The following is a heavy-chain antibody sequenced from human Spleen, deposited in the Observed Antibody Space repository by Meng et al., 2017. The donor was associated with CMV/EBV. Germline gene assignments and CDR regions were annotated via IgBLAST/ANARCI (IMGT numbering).Heavy chain of an antibody. J-gene: IGHJ4*02. D-gene: IGHD2-2*01. CDR1: GFSFSDYF. CDR2: INHSGST. CDR3: ARGLWVVAAPIGLYFDY. V-gene: IGHV4-34*01. Sequence: ESLKISCAVSGFSFSDYFMNWIRQPPGKGLEWIGEINHSGSTNYNPSLKSRVTISVDTSKNQFSLKMSSVTAADTAVYYCARGLWVVAAPIGLYFDYWGQGTLVTVSS.